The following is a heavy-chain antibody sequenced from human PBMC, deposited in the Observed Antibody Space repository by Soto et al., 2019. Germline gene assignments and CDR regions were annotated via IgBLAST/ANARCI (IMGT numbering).Heavy chain of an antibody. J-gene: IGHJ6*02. CDR1: GYTFTSYD. CDR3: ARGVRVAAAYGMDV. V-gene: IGHV1-8*01. Sequence: QVQLVQSGAEVKKPGASVKVSCKASGYTFTSYDINWARQATGQGLEWMGWMNPNSGNTGYAQKFQGRVTMTRNTSISTAYVELSSLRSEDTAVYYCARGVRVAAAYGMDVWGQGTTVTVSS. CDR2: MNPNSGNT. D-gene: IGHD3-10*01.